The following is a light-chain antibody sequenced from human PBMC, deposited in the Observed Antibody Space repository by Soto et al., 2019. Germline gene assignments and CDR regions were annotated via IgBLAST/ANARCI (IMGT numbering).Light chain of an antibody. CDR2: AAS. V-gene: IGKV1-6*01. CDR3: LQDFNYPRT. Sequence: AIQVTQSPSSLSASVGDRVTITCRASQGIKNDLGWYQQKPGEAPRLLIYAASTVQIGVPSRFSGSGFGPEFTLTISSLQPEDSATYYCLQDFNYPRTFGQGTRVEVK. CDR1: QGIKND. J-gene: IGKJ1*01.